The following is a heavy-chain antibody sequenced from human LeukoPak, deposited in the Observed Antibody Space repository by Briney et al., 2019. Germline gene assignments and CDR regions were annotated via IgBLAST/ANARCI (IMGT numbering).Heavy chain of an antibody. CDR2: INPSGGST. J-gene: IGHJ4*02. CDR1: GYTFTSYY. D-gene: IGHD3-22*01. V-gene: IGHV1-46*01. CDR3: ARDLGRYYYDSSGYSDY. Sequence: ASVKVSCKASGYTFTSYYMHWVRQAPGQGLEWMGIINPSGGSTSYAQKLQGRVTMTTDTSTSTAYMELRSLRSDDTAVYYCARDLGRYYYDSSGYSDYWGQGTLVTVSS.